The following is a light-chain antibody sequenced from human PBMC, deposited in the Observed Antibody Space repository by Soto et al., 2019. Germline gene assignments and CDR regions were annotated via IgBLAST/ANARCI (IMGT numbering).Light chain of an antibody. J-gene: IGKJ2*01. CDR1: QRITSY. V-gene: IGKV3-11*01. Sequence: EVVLTHSPATLSLSPGERATLSCRASQRITSYLAWYQQKPGQAPRLLIYDATNRVAGVPASFSGSRSGTDFNIHISTLQPEDFAVYYCQQRSDWQYTFGQGTKVELK. CDR2: DAT. CDR3: QQRSDWQYT.